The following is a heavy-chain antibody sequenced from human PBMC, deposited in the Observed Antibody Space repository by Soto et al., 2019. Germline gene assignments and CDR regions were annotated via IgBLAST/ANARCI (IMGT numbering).Heavy chain of an antibody. CDR3: ARDPIQNKWAVVPAATTYMDV. Sequence: TSETLSLTCTVSGGSISSGGYYWSWIRQHPGKGLEWIGYIYYSGSTYYNPSLKSRVTISVDTSKNQFSLKLSSVTAADTAVYYCARDPIQNKWAVVPAATTYMDVWGQGTTVTVSS. J-gene: IGHJ6*03. CDR2: IYYSGST. CDR1: GGSISSGGYY. V-gene: IGHV4-31*03. D-gene: IGHD2-2*01.